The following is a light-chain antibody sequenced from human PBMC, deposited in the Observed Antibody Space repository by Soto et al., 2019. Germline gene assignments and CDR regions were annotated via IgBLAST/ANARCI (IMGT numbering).Light chain of an antibody. Sequence: IVMTQAPATLSVSPGESGTLCCRASQSVSSNLAWYQQKPGQAPRLLIYDASSRATGIPDRFSGSGSGTDFTLTISRLQPEDFAVYYCQQYASSPLTFGGGTKVDIK. CDR3: QQYASSPLT. CDR2: DAS. V-gene: IGKV3-20*01. J-gene: IGKJ4*01. CDR1: QSVSSN.